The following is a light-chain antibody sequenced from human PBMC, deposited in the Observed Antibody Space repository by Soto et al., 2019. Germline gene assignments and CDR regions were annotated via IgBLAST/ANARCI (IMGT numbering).Light chain of an antibody. J-gene: IGLJ3*02. CDR2: EVT. V-gene: IGLV2-14*01. CDR1: SSDVGSCNL. CDR3: SSFTTTNTWV. Sequence: QSALTQPASVSGSPGQSMTISCTGTSSDVGSCNLVSWFQQHPGKAPKLMIYEVTNRPSGVSYRFSGSKSGNTASLTISGLQAEDEADYYCSSFTTTNTWVFGGGTKLTVL.